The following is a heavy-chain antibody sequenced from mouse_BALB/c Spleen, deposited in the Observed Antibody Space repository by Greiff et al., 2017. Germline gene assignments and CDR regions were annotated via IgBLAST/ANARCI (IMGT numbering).Heavy chain of an antibody. J-gene: IGHJ3*01. CDR3: ARSTMITTAWFAY. CDR1: GYTFTSYW. V-gene: IGHV1-7*01. CDR2: INPSTGYT. D-gene: IGHD2-4*01. Sequence: QVQLKQSGAELAKPGASVKMSCKASGYTFTSYWMHWVKQRPGQGLEWIGYINPSTGYTEYNQKFKDKATLTADKSSSTAYMQLSSLTSEDSAVYYCARSTMITTAWFAYWGQGTLVTVSA.